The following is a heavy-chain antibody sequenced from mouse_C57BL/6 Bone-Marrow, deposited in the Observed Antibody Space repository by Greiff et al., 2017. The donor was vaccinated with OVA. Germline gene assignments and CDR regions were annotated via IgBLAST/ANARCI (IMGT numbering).Heavy chain of an antibody. J-gene: IGHJ1*03. D-gene: IGHD1-1*01. V-gene: IGHV6-6*01. CDR2: IRNKANNHAT. CDR1: GFTFSDAW. CDR3: TYGSSRWYFDV. Sequence: EVQLMESGGGLVQPGGSMKLSCAASGFTFSDAWMDWVRQSPEKGLEWVAEIRNKANNHATYYAESVKGRFTISRDDSKSSVYLQMNSLRAEDTGIYYCTYGSSRWYFDVWGTGTTVTVSS.